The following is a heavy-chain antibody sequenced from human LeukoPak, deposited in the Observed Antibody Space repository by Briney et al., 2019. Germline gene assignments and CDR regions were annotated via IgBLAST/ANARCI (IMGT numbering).Heavy chain of an antibody. J-gene: IGHJ4*02. CDR2: IYHSGST. CDR3: ASTESGY. CDR1: GGSISSGGYS. D-gene: IGHD3-10*01. Sequence: SQTLSLTCAVSGGSISSGGYSWSCIRQPPGKGLEWIGYIYHSGSTYYNPSLKSRVTISVDRSKNQFSLKLSSVTAADTAVYYCASTESGYWGQGTLVTVSS. V-gene: IGHV4-30-2*01.